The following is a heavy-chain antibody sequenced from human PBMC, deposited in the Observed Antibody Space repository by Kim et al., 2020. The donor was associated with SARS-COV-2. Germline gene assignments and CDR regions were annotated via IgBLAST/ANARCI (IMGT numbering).Heavy chain of an antibody. Sequence: NPSLKSLVTISVDMSKNQFSLKLSSVTAADTAAYYCARVAYCGGDCAFDYWGQGTLVTVSS. J-gene: IGHJ4*02. D-gene: IGHD2-21*02. V-gene: IGHV4-31*01. CDR3: ARVAYCGGDCAFDY.